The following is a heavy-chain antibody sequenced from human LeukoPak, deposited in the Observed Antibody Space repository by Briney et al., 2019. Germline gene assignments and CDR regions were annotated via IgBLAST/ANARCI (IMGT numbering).Heavy chain of an antibody. CDR3: ARAKTTVTTYTLDY. CDR1: GGSISSGSYY. CDR2: IYYSGST. J-gene: IGHJ4*02. V-gene: IGHV4-31*03. Sequence: SQTLSLTCTVSGGSISSGSYYWSWIRQPAGKGLEWIGYIYYSGSTYYNPSLKSRVTISVDTSKNQFSLKLSSVTAADTAVYYCARAKTTVTTYTLDYWGQGTLVTVSS. D-gene: IGHD4-17*01.